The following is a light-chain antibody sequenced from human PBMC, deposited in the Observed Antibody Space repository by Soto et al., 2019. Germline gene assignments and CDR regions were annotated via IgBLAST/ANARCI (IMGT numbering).Light chain of an antibody. J-gene: IGKJ1*01. V-gene: IGKV1-39*01. Sequence: DIQMTQSPSSLSASVGDRVTITCRASLTIVHSLSWFQQKAGRPPTLLIYCASAFHRGVAARVSGSESGTEFTLHITELQREDVEIYYNQQSYNLPRTFGQGTKV. CDR3: QQSYNLPRT. CDR2: CAS. CDR1: LTIVHS.